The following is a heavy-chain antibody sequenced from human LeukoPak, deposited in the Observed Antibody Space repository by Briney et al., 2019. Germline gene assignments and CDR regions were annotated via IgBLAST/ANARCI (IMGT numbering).Heavy chain of an antibody. J-gene: IGHJ4*02. V-gene: IGHV1-24*01. D-gene: IGHD5-12*01. CDR1: GYTLTELS. Sequence: ASVKVSCKVSGYTLTELSMHWVRQAPGKGLEWMGGFDPEDGETIYAQKFQGRVTMTEDTSTDTAYMKLSSLRSEDTAVYYCATDLGTVAAFDYWGQGTLVTVSS. CDR3: ATDLGTVAAFDY. CDR2: FDPEDGET.